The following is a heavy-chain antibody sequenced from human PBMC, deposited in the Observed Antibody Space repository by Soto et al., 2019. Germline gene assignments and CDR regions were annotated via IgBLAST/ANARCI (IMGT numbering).Heavy chain of an antibody. D-gene: IGHD3-10*01. J-gene: IGHJ4*02. CDR2: IYSVGST. Sequence: EVQLVESGGGLIQPGGSLRLSCAASGFSVSNNYMGWVRLAPGKGLEWVSFIYSVGSTYYRDSVKGRFTISRDTSKTIVHLQMTGLRAEDTAVYYCARALPPGWEIRGGYFDSWGQGTLVTVSS. CDR3: ARALPPGWEIRGGYFDS. CDR1: GFSVSNNY. V-gene: IGHV3-53*01.